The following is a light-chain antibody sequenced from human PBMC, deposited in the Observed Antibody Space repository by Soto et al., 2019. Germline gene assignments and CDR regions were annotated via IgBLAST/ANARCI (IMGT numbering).Light chain of an antibody. CDR2: GAS. Sequence: EIVLTQSPATLSVSPGERATISCRASQSVSSNLAWYQQKPGQAPRLLIYGASTRATGIPARFSGSGSGTEFTLTISSLQSEDFAVYCCQQYNNWPRTFGQGTKVDIK. V-gene: IGKV3-15*01. CDR3: QQYNNWPRT. J-gene: IGKJ1*01. CDR1: QSVSSN.